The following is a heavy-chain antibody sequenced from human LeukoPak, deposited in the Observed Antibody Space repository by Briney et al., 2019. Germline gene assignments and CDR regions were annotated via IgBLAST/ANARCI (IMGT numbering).Heavy chain of an antibody. CDR2: ISGSGGST. Sequence: GGSLRLSCAASGFTFSSYAMSWVRQAPGKGLEWVSAISGSGGSTYYADSVKGRFTISRDNAKNSLYLQMNSLRAEDTAVYYCARERTLVATIPPREKKKNYYMDVWGKGTTVTVSS. CDR1: GFTFSSYA. D-gene: IGHD5-12*01. V-gene: IGHV3-23*01. J-gene: IGHJ6*03. CDR3: ARERTLVATIPPREKKKNYYMDV.